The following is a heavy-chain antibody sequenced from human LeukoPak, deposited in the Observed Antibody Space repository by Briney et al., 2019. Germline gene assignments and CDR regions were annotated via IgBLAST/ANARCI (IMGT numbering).Heavy chain of an antibody. D-gene: IGHD5-18*01. CDR2: IIPIFGTA. V-gene: IGHV1-69*05. CDR1: GGTFSSYA. J-gene: IGHJ4*02. Sequence: SVKVSCKASGGTFSSYAISWVRQAPGQGLEWMGGIIPIFGTANYAQKFQGRVTMTTDTSTSTAYMELRSLRSDDTAVYYCARDAETVGDTAMAHFDYWGQGTLVTVSS. CDR3: ARDAETVGDTAMAHFDY.